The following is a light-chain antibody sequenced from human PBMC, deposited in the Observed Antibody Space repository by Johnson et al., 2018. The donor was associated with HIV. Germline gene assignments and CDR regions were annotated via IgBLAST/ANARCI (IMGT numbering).Light chain of an antibody. CDR2: GND. J-gene: IGLJ1*01. V-gene: IGLV1-51*02. CDR3: GTWDINLSVDFV. Sequence: QSVLTQPPSVSAAPGQRVTFSCSGSNSNIGRHSVSWYQQLPGTAPKLLIYGNDKRPSGIPDRFSASKSGTSATLAITGLQTGDEADYYCGTWDINLSVDFVFGTGTKVTGL. CDR1: NSNIGRHS.